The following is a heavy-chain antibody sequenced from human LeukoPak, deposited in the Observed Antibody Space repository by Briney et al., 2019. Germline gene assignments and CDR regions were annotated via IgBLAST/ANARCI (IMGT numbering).Heavy chain of an antibody. J-gene: IGHJ4*02. D-gene: IGHD2-15*01. CDR2: INPNSGGT. CDR3: ARDGARYCSGGSCYYGY. V-gene: IGHV1-2*02. Sequence: ASVKVSCKASGYTFTGYYMHWVRQAPGQGLEWMGWINPNSGGTNYAQKLQGRVTMTTDTSTSTAYMELRSLRSDDTAVYYCARDGARYCSGGSCYYGYWGQGTLVTVSS. CDR1: GYTFTGYY.